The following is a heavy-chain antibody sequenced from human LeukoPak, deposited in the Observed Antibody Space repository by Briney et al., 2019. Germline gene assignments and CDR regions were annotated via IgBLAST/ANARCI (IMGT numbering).Heavy chain of an antibody. J-gene: IGHJ5*02. D-gene: IGHD6-13*01. CDR2: IYPNDSDT. CDR3: ARQGSSSKYNWFDP. V-gene: IGHV5-51*01. Sequence: GESLKISVKGSGDSFTSYWIGGVRQMPGKGLEWMGIIYPNDSDTRYSPSFQGQVIISADKSISTAYLQWSSLKASDTAMYYCARQGSSSKYNWFDPWGQGTLVTVSS. CDR1: GDSFTSYW.